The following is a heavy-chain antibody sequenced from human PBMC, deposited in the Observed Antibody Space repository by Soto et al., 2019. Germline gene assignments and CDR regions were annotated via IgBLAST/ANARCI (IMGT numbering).Heavy chain of an antibody. CDR2: ISSSSTI. CDR3: ARDGGSLGY. V-gene: IGHV3-48*02. CDR1: GFTFSSYS. J-gene: IGHJ4*02. Sequence: EVQLVESGGGLVQPGGSLRLSCAASGFTFSSYSMNWVRQAPGKGLEWVSYISSSSTIYYADSVKGRFTISRDNAKNSLYLQMNSLRDEDTAGYYCARDGGSLGYWGQGTLVTVSS. D-gene: IGHD1-26*01.